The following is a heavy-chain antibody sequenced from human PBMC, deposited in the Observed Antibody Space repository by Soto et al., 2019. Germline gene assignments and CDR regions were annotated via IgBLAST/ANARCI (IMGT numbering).Heavy chain of an antibody. D-gene: IGHD1-26*01. CDR2: IIPIFGTA. CDR3: ARARSGSYFFGFDP. Sequence: ASVKVSCKASGGTFSSYAISWVRLAPGQGLEWMGGIIPIFGTANYAQKFQGRVTITADESTSTAYMELSSLRSEDTAVYYCARARSGSYFFGFDPWGQGTLVTVSS. V-gene: IGHV1-69*13. CDR1: GGTFSSYA. J-gene: IGHJ5*02.